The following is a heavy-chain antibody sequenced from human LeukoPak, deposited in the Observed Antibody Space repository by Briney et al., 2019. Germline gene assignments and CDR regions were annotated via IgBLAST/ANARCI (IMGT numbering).Heavy chain of an antibody. Sequence: GGSLRLSCAASGFAFSNNAMNWVRQAPGKGLEWVSGFSGSGGSTYYADSVKGRFTISRDNSKNTLYLQMNSLRAEDTAVYYCAKGLYYYDSSGYSGFDYWGQGTLVTVSS. CDR3: AKGLYYYDSSGYSGFDY. V-gene: IGHV3-23*01. CDR1: GFAFSNNA. D-gene: IGHD3-22*01. J-gene: IGHJ4*02. CDR2: FSGSGGST.